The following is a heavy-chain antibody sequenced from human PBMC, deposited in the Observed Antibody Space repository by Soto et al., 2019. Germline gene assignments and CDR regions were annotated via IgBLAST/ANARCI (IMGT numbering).Heavy chain of an antibody. J-gene: IGHJ4*02. V-gene: IGHV4-59*02. CDR2: VYYSGST. CDR1: GDSVDIYY. D-gene: IGHD6-13*01. CDR3: ARAETSGIHYFDY. Sequence: TPETQSLTSHVTGDSVDIYYSRLMRQPPGKGLECMGYVYYSGSTNYNPSLKSRVTISVDTSKNQISLRLKSVTAADTAVYYCARAETSGIHYFDYWGQGSLVTVSS.